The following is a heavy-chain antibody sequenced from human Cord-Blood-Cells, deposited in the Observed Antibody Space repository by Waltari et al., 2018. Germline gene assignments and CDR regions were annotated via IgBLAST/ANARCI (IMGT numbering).Heavy chain of an antibody. J-gene: IGHJ4*02. CDR2: IYSGGST. Sequence: EVQLLESGGGLVQPGGSLRLSCAASGFTVSSNYMSWVRQAPGKGLEWVSVIYSGGSTYYADSVKGRFTISRHNSKNTLYLQMNSLRAEDTAVYYCAREDCSSTSCYDYWGQGTLVTVSS. CDR3: AREDCSSTSCYDY. V-gene: IGHV3-53*04. CDR1: GFTVSSNY. D-gene: IGHD2-2*01.